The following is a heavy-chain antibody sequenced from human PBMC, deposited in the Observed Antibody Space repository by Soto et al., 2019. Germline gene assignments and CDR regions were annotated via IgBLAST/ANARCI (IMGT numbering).Heavy chain of an antibody. Sequence: GGSLRLSCAASGFTFSSYAMSWVRQAPGKGLEWVSAISGSGGSTYYADSVKGRFTISRDNSKNTLYLQMNSLRAEDTAVYYCAKEVGPVLRYFDLPPDAFDIWGQGTMVTVSS. D-gene: IGHD3-9*01. CDR1: GFTFSSYA. V-gene: IGHV3-23*01. CDR3: AKEVGPVLRYFDLPPDAFDI. J-gene: IGHJ3*02. CDR2: ISGSGGST.